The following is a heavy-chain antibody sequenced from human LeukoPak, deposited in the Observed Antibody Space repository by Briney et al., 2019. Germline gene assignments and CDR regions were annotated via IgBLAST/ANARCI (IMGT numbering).Heavy chain of an antibody. Sequence: ASVKVSCKASGYTFTSYDINWVRQATGQGLEWMGWMNPNSGNTGYAQKFQGRVTMTRNTSISTAYMELSSLRSEDTAMYYCARDCSSTSCYVGVGEPHYYGMDVWGKGTTVTVSS. CDR1: GYTFTSYD. D-gene: IGHD2-2*01. CDR2: MNPNSGNT. CDR3: ARDCSSTSCYVGVGEPHYYGMDV. V-gene: IGHV1-8*01. J-gene: IGHJ6*04.